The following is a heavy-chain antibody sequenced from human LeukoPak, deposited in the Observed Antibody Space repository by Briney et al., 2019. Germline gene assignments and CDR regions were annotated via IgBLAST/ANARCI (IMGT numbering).Heavy chain of an antibody. D-gene: IGHD3-10*01. J-gene: IGHJ4*02. CDR2: PNPNTGGT. Sequence: ASVKVSCKASGYSFTGYYMHWVRQAPGQGLEWMGWPNPNTGGTNYAQKFQGRVTMTRYTSISTGYMELGRLTSDDTAVYYCARGDGSGNSYGLIHDHWGQGTLVIVSS. CDR3: ARGDGSGNSYGLIHDH. V-gene: IGHV1-2*02. CDR1: GYSFTGYY.